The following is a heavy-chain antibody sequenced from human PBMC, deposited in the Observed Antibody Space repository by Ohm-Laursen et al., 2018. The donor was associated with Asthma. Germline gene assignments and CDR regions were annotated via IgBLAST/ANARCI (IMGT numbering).Heavy chain of an antibody. Sequence: SLRLSCAAPGFTFSSYWMHWVRQAPGKGPVWVSRLNTDGSGTWYADSVKGRFTIPRDNAKNTLYLQMNSLRAEDTAVYYCARARSGSSYDYWGQGTLVTVSS. CDR1: GFTFSSYW. CDR3: ARARSGSSYDY. CDR2: LNTDGSGT. J-gene: IGHJ4*03. D-gene: IGHD1-26*01. V-gene: IGHV3-74*01.